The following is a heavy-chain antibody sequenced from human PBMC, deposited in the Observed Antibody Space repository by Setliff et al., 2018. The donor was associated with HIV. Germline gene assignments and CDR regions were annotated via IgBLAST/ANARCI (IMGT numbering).Heavy chain of an antibody. CDR2: INSASGYI. CDR1: GFTFSFHS. V-gene: IGHV3-21*01. Sequence: PGGSLRLSCVASGFTFSFHSMNWVRQAPGKGLEWVSSINSASGYINYADSVKGLFSVSRDNAKNSLYPQMNSLRAEDTALYYCAREGVYLGRAFDIWGQGTMVTV. D-gene: IGHD2-8*01. CDR3: AREGVYLGRAFDI. J-gene: IGHJ3*02.